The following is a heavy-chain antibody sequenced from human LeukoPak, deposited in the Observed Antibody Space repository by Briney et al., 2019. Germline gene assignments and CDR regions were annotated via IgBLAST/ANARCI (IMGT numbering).Heavy chain of an antibody. Sequence: PGGSLRLSCAVSGFTFGSYWMHWVRLAPGKGLMWVSHTNGDGSFAAYADSVKGRFTISRDNAKNTLYLQMNSLRAEDTAVYSCVRGLIGEYGTDYWGQGTPVTVSS. V-gene: IGHV3-74*01. CDR2: TNGDGSFA. CDR1: GFTFGSYW. D-gene: IGHD2/OR15-2a*01. J-gene: IGHJ4*02. CDR3: VRGLIGEYGTDY.